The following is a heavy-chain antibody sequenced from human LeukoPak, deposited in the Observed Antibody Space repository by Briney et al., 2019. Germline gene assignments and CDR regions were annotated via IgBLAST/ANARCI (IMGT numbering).Heavy chain of an antibody. CDR2: INPSGGTT. CDR1: GYTFTNYY. J-gene: IGHJ3*02. CDR3: ASRIEQAFDI. Sequence: ASVKVSCKASGYTFTNYYIHWVRQAPGQGLEWMGLINPSGGTTNCAQKFQGRVTMTRDMSTTTVYMHLSSLRSGDTALYYCASRIEQAFDIWGQGTMVTVSS. D-gene: IGHD1-14*01. V-gene: IGHV1-46*01.